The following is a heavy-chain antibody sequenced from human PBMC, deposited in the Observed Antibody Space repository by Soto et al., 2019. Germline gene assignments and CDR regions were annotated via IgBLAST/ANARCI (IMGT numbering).Heavy chain of an antibody. CDR3: AGDPSGNRDFDY. J-gene: IGHJ4*02. V-gene: IGHV3-48*01. CDR2: MDGATI. CDR1: GFTFSSYG. Sequence: EVQLVESGGDLVQPGGSLRLSCATSGFTFSSYGMNWVRQAPGKGLEWVSHMDGATIFYADSVKGRFTISRDNAKNSLYLQMRSLRAEDTAVDYCAGDPSGNRDFDYWGQGTLVTVSS. D-gene: IGHD1-26*01.